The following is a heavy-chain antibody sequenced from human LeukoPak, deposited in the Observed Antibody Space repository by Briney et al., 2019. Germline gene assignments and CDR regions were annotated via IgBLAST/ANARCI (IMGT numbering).Heavy chain of an antibody. CDR3: ARQGERFGLDY. CDR2: IYPGDSDT. CDR1: GYGFTTYW. V-gene: IGHV5-51*01. Sequence: GESLKISCKIGGYGFTTYWIGWVRLMSGEGLEWMGIIYPGDSDTRYSPSFQGQVTISADKSISTAYLQWSSLKASDTAMYYCARQGERFGLDYWGQGTLVTVSS. J-gene: IGHJ4*02. D-gene: IGHD3/OR15-3a*01.